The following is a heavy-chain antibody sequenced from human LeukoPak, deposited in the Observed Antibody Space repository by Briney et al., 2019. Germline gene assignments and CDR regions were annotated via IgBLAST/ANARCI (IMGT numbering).Heavy chain of an antibody. J-gene: IGHJ4*02. Sequence: GRSLRLSCAASGFTFSSYAMHWVRQAPGKGLEWVAVISYDGSNKYYADSVKGRFTISRDNSKNTLYLQMNSLRAEDTAVYYCAREYDILTGYPTPDFDYWGQGTLVTVSS. CDR3: AREYDILTGYPTPDFDY. CDR2: ISYDGSNK. V-gene: IGHV3-30*04. D-gene: IGHD3-9*01. CDR1: GFTFSSYA.